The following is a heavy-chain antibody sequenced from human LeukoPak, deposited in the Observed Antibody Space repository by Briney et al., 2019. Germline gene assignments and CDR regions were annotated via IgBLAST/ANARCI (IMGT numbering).Heavy chain of an antibody. CDR1: GYTFTGYY. V-gene: IGHV1-18*04. D-gene: IGHD7-27*01. Sequence: GASVKVSCKASGYTFTGYYMHWVRQAPGHGLEWMGWISGHSGNTNYAQKFQDRATMTTDTSTSTAYMELRSLRFDDTAVYYCARDFAWGSGGAPIDDNWLDPWGQGILVTVSS. J-gene: IGHJ5*02. CDR3: ARDFAWGSGGAPIDDNWLDP. CDR2: ISGHSGNT.